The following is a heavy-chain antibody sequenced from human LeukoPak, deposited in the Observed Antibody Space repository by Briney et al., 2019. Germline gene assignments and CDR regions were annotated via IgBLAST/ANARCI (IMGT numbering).Heavy chain of an antibody. Sequence: SETLSLTCAVYGGPFSGYYWSWIRQPPGKGLEWIGEINHSGSTNYNPSLKSRVTISVDTSKNQFSLKLSSVTAADTAVYYCARGGEWFVVVPAAIRKDYYYYGMDVWGQGTTVTVSS. CDR3: ARGGEWFVVVPAAIRKDYYYYGMDV. CDR1: GGPFSGYY. D-gene: IGHD2-2*01. V-gene: IGHV4-34*01. J-gene: IGHJ6*02. CDR2: INHSGST.